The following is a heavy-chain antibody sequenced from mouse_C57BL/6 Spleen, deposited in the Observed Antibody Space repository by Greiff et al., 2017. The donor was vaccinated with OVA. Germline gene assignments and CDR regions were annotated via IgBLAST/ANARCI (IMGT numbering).Heavy chain of an antibody. CDR1: GYTFPSYG. D-gene: IGHD2-4*01. J-gene: IGHJ2*01. V-gene: IGHV1-81*01. CDR2: IYLRSGNT. CDR3: ARSGDYDWIDY. Sequence: QVQLQQSGAELARPGASLKLSCTASGYTFPSYGIGWVKQRTGQGLEWIGEIYLRSGNTYYNEKFKGKATLTADKSSSTAYMELRSLTSEDSAVYFWARSGDYDWIDYWGQGTTLTVSS.